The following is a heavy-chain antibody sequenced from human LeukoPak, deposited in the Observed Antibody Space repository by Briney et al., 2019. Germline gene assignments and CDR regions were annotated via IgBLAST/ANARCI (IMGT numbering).Heavy chain of an antibody. CDR2: MNPNSGNT. D-gene: IGHD3-22*01. J-gene: IGHJ4*02. CDR1: GYAFTSYD. CDR3: ARVKTRYYYDSSGYYDY. Sequence: GASVKVSCKASGYAFTSYDISWVRQATGQGLEWMGWMNPNSGNTGYAQKFQGRVTITRNTSISTAYMELSSLRSEDTAVYYCARVKTRYYYDSSGYYDYWGQGTLVTVSS. V-gene: IGHV1-8*03.